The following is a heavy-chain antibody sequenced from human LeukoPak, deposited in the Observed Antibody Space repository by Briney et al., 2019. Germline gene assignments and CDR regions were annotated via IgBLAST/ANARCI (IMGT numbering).Heavy chain of an antibody. CDR1: GGSFSGYY. J-gene: IGHJ4*02. V-gene: IGHV4-34*01. CDR3: ARGDYYGSGSYYFDY. CDR2: INHSGST. Sequence: SEILSLTCAVYGGSFSGYYWSWIRQPPGKGLEWIGEINHSGSTNYNPSLKSRVTISVDTSKNQFSLKLSSVTAADTAVYYCARGDYYGSGSYYFDYWGQGTLVTVSS. D-gene: IGHD3-10*01.